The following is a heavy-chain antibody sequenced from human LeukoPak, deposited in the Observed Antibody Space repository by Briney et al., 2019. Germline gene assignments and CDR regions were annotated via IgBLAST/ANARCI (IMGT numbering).Heavy chain of an antibody. Sequence: GGSLRLSCAASGFSFSSHGMHWVRQAPGKGLEWVAVIWEDETDKNYTDSVKGRFTISRDSAKNSLYLQMNSLRAEDTAVYFCARDGTGWSRDLWGQGTLVTVSS. CDR1: GFSFSSHG. CDR3: ARDGTGWSRDL. D-gene: IGHD1/OR15-1a*01. J-gene: IGHJ5*02. V-gene: IGHV3-33*01. CDR2: IWEDETDK.